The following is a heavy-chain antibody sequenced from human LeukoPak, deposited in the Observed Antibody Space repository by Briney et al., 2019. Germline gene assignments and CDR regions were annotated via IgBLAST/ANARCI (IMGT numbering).Heavy chain of an antibody. D-gene: IGHD7-27*01. CDR1: GPPFTDYF. CDR3: ARDLSSTSNWEFDY. Sequence: GASVKVSCKASGPPFTDYFIHWVRQAPGQGLEWMGRINPNNGYTFYTEEFQGRVTMTRDTSISTAYMELSRLTSDDTALYYCARDLSSTSNWEFDYWGQGTLVTVSS. J-gene: IGHJ4*02. V-gene: IGHV1-2*06. CDR2: INPNNGYT.